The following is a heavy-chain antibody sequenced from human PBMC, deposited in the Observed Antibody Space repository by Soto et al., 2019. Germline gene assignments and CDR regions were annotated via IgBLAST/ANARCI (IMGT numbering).Heavy chain of an antibody. D-gene: IGHD6-13*01. V-gene: IGHV1-69*01. CDR2: IIPIFGTA. CDR1: GGTFSSYA. J-gene: IGHJ2*01. CDR3: ARCPLGSSSWYWYFDL. Sequence: QVQLVQSGAEVKKPGSSVKVSCKASGGTFSSYAISCVRQAPGQGLEWMGGIIPIFGTANYAQKFQCRVTITADESTSTAYVELSSLRSEDTAVYYCARCPLGSSSWYWYFDLWGRGTLVSVSS.